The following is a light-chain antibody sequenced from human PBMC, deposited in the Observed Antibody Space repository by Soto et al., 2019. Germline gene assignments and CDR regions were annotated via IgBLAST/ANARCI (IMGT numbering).Light chain of an antibody. CDR3: HQYYKWPLT. Sequence: EVVLTQSPGTLSLSPGESATLSCRASQSVSTYLAWYQQKPGQAPRLLIYGASTRATDIPARFSGSGSGTDFTLTVSSLLSEDFAVYYCHQYYKWPLTFGGGTKVDI. CDR2: GAS. CDR1: QSVSTY. J-gene: IGKJ4*01. V-gene: IGKV3-15*01.